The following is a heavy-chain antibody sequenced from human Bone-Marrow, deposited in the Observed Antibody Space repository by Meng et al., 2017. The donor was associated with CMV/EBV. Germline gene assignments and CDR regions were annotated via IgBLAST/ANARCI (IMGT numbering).Heavy chain of an antibody. CDR1: GFTFSSYE. CDR3: AREGSYFDF. Sequence: GESLKISCAASGFTFSSYEMNWVRQAPGKGLEWVSYISSSGGIIYYADSVKGRFSISRDNTKNSLYLQMNSLRAEDTAVYYCAREGSYFDFWGQGTLVTVSS. CDR2: ISSSGGII. D-gene: IGHD3-10*01. V-gene: IGHV3-48*03. J-gene: IGHJ4*02.